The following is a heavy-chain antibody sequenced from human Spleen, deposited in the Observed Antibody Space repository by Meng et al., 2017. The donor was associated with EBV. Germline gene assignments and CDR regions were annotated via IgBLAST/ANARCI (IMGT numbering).Heavy chain of an antibody. D-gene: IGHD3-9*01. J-gene: IGHJ4*02. CDR2: INHVGSS. V-gene: IGHV4-34*01. CDR1: GGSFSDYY. Sequence: QVKRLLWGAGLLKPSEALSLTCAVYGGSFSDYYWRWIRQPPGKGLEWIGEINHVGSSNYNPSLKSRVIMSVDTSKNQFSLRLSSVTAADAAVYYCARTLRERLFDWFWSQGTLVTVSS. CDR3: ARTLRERLFDWF.